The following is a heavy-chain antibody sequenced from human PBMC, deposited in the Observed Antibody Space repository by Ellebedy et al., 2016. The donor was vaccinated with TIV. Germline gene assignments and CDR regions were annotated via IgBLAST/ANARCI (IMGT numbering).Heavy chain of an antibody. CDR2: ISSDGSDK. CDR1: GFTFSSYG. J-gene: IGHJ3*02. Sequence: GGSLRLXXAATGFTFSSYGMHWVRQAPGKGLEWVAAISSDGSDKFHADSVKGRFTISRDNSNNTLYLQMNSLRPEDTAVYYCTTDGGYCSGGSCYVWADAFDIWGPGTLVTVSS. V-gene: IGHV3-30*03. D-gene: IGHD2-15*01. CDR3: TTDGGYCSGGSCYVWADAFDI.